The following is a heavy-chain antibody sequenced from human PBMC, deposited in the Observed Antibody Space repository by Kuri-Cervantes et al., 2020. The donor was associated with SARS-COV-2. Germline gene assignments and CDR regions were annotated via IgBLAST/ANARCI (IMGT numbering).Heavy chain of an antibody. V-gene: IGHV3-74*01. D-gene: IGHD1-26*01. Sequence: GGSLRLSCAASGFTFSSYSMNWVRQAPGKGLEWVSRMSGDGSSITYADSVKGRFTISRDNARNTLYLQMNSLRVEDTAVYFCARAPSGSPTEFWGQGTLVTVSS. CDR3: ARAPSGSPTEF. CDR1: GFTFSSYS. CDR2: MSGDGSSI. J-gene: IGHJ4*02.